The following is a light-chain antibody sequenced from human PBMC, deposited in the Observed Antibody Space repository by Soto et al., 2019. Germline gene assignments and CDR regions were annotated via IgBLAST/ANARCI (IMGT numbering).Light chain of an antibody. J-gene: IGKJ4*01. CDR3: QQRSDFT. V-gene: IGKV3-11*01. Sequence: EIVLTQSPATLSLSPGERATLSCRASQSVNSYLAWYQQKPGQAPRLLIYDASNRATGIPARFSGSGSGTYFTLTISSLEPEDFAVYYCQQRSDFTFGGGTKVEIK. CDR1: QSVNSY. CDR2: DAS.